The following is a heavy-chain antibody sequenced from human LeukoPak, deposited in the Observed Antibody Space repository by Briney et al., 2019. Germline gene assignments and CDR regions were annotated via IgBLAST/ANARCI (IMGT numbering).Heavy chain of an antibody. D-gene: IGHD3-22*01. J-gene: IGHJ4*02. CDR2: ISYDGNDK. Sequence: PGGSLRLSCAASGFPFSTYGMHWVRQAPGKGLECVAVISYDGNDKYYADSVKGRFTISRDNSKNRLYLQMNSLRAEDTAVYYCAKPTLESSGYYLPSDFWGQGTLVTVSS. CDR1: GFPFSTYG. V-gene: IGHV3-30*18. CDR3: AKPTLESSGYYLPSDF.